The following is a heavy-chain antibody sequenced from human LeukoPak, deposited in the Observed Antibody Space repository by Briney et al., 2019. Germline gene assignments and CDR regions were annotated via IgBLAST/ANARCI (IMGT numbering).Heavy chain of an antibody. Sequence: ASVKVSCKASGYTFTSYDINWVRQATRQGLEWMGWMNPNSGNTGYAQKFQGRVTMTRNTSISTAYMELSSLRSEDTAAYYCARGRGRWLQLILGYWGQGTLVTVSS. J-gene: IGHJ4*02. D-gene: IGHD5-24*01. CDR3: ARGRGRWLQLILGY. CDR1: GYTFTSYD. V-gene: IGHV1-8*01. CDR2: MNPNSGNT.